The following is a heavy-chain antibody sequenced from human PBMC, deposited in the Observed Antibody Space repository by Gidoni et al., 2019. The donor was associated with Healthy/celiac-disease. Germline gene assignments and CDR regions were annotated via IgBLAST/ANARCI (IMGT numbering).Heavy chain of an antibody. Sequence: EVQLVESGGGLVQPGGSLRLSCAASGFTISSYEMNWVRQGPGEGLERVSYISSSGSTIYYADSVNGGYTITRDNAKNSLLLQMNSVRDEDTAVYYCARGIGVGATSNYWGQGTLVTVSS. V-gene: IGHV3-48*03. CDR1: GFTISSYE. J-gene: IGHJ4*02. CDR3: ARGIGVGATSNY. CDR2: ISSSGSTI. D-gene: IGHD1-26*01.